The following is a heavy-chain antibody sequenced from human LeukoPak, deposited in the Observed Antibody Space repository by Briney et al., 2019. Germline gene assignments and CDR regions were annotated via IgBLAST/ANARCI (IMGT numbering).Heavy chain of an antibody. Sequence: KPSETLSLTCTVSGGSISSSSYYWGWIRQPPGKGLEWIGSIYYSGSTYYNPSLKSRVTISVDTSKNQFSLKLSSVTAADTAVYYCARGGYYYDSSGSLIDAFDIWGQGTMVTVSS. CDR1: GGSISSSSYY. J-gene: IGHJ3*02. CDR3: ARGGYYYDSSGSLIDAFDI. D-gene: IGHD3-22*01. V-gene: IGHV4-39*07. CDR2: IYYSGST.